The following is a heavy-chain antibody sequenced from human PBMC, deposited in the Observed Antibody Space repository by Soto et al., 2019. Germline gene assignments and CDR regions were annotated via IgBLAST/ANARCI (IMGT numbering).Heavy chain of an antibody. CDR3: ALGSGYYAFDI. V-gene: IGHV3-64*01. CDR2: ISSNGVST. Sequence: GSLRLSCAASGFTFSSYAMHWVRQAPGKGLEYVSTISSNGVSTYYANSVKGRFTISRDNSRNTLYLQMGSLRVEDMALYFCALGSGYYAFDIWGQGTMVTVSS. J-gene: IGHJ3*02. D-gene: IGHD3-22*01. CDR1: GFTFSSYA.